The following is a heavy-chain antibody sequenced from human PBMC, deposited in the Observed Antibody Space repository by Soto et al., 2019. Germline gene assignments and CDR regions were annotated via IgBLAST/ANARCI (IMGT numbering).Heavy chain of an antibody. CDR3: ARGLAARPVPPFAG. Sequence: ASVKVSCKACGGSFSNYAISCVGQSPGQGLDWMGGIIPIFGTANYAQKFQGRVTVTADESTSTAYMELSSLRSEDTAVYYCARGLAARPVPPFAGWGQGTLVTVSS. D-gene: IGHD6-6*01. CDR2: IIPIFGTA. V-gene: IGHV1-69*13. CDR1: GGSFSNYA. J-gene: IGHJ4*02.